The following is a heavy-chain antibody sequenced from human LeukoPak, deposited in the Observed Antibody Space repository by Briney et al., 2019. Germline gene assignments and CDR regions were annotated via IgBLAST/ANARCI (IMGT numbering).Heavy chain of an antibody. CDR2: IDPESGDT. CDR3: ARKKYSSGWYRGGWFDP. D-gene: IGHD6-19*01. J-gene: IGHJ5*02. V-gene: IGHV1-2*02. Sequence: ASVKVSCKASGYIFTGYYMHWLRQAPGQGLEWMGWIDPESGDTNYAQKFQDKITMTRDTYMKTGYMELSSLRYDDSAVYYCARKKYSSGWYRGGWFDPWGQGTQVTVSS. CDR1: GYIFTGYY.